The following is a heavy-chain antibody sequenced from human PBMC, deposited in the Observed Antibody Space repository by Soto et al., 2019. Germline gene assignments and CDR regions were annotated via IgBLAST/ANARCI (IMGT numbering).Heavy chain of an antibody. J-gene: IGHJ4*02. CDR3: ARSPVLARYCSGGSCYLFDY. CDR1: GGSISSGGYY. D-gene: IGHD2-15*01. Sequence: SETLSLTCTVSGGSISSGGYYWSWIRQHPGKGLEWIGYIYYSGSTYYDPSLKSRVTISVDTSKNQFSLKLSSVTAADTAVYYCARSPVLARYCSGGSCYLFDYWGQGTLVTVSS. CDR2: IYYSGST. V-gene: IGHV4-31*03.